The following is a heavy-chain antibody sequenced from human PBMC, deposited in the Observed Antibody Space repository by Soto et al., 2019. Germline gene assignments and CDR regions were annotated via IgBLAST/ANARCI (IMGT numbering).Heavy chain of an antibody. CDR2: IYYSGST. Sequence: SETLSLTCNVSGDSISSYYWSWIRQPPGKGLEWIGYIYYSGSTNYNPSLKGRVTISVDTSKNQFSLKLSSVTAADTAVYYCARVRSDFDWLLWRGWFDPWGQGTLVTVSS. D-gene: IGHD3-9*01. CDR3: ARVRSDFDWLLWRGWFDP. V-gene: IGHV4-59*01. J-gene: IGHJ5*02. CDR1: GDSISSYY.